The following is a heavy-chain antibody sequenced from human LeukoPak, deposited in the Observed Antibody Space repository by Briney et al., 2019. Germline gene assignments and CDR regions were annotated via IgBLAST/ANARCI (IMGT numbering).Heavy chain of an antibody. J-gene: IGHJ4*02. CDR1: GFTFDDYG. D-gene: IGHD6-19*01. Sequence: GRSLRLSCAASGFTFDDYGMSWVRQAPGKGLEWVSGVNWNGGSTGYADSVKGRFTISRDNAKDSLYLQMNSLRAEDTAVYYCARRGGGPYSSGWHFDLWGQGTLATVSS. V-gene: IGHV3-20*04. CDR2: VNWNGGST. CDR3: ARRGGGPYSSGWHFDL.